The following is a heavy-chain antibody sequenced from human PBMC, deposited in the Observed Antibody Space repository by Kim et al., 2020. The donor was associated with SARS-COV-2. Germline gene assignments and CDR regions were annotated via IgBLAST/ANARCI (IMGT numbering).Heavy chain of an antibody. CDR3: AILEKQLEEVVLDH. J-gene: IGHJ4*02. CDR1: GYTFTSYY. V-gene: IGHV1-2*02. D-gene: IGHD6-13*01. CDR2: INPNSGGP. Sequence: ASVKVSCKASGYTFTSYYMHWVRQAPGQGREGMGWINPNSGGPNYAQKFQGRVTMTRDTTISTAYMELSRLRSDDTAVYYCAILEKQLEEVVLDHWRQGTLVTVSS.